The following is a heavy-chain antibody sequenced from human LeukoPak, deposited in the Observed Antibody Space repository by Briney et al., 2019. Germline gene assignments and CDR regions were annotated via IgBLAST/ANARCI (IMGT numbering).Heavy chain of an antibody. Sequence: SETLSLTCTVSGGSVSSSRYFWGWIRQPPGKGLEWLGSIYYSGSTYYNPSLKSRITISVDTSKNQFSLKLSSVTAADTAVYYCARHVTERDGSGRFAGWAWFDPWGQGTLVTVSS. D-gene: IGHD3-10*01. CDR3: ARHVTERDGSGRFAGWAWFDP. J-gene: IGHJ5*02. CDR2: IYYSGST. V-gene: IGHV4-39*01. CDR1: GGSVSSSRYF.